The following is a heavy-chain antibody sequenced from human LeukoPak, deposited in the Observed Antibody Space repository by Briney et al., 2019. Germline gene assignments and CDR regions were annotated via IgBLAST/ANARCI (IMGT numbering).Heavy chain of an antibody. D-gene: IGHD3-10*01. CDR2: ISWNSGSI. V-gene: IGHV3-9*01. CDR3: AKASADDAFDI. J-gene: IGHJ3*02. CDR1: GFTFDDYA. Sequence: GGSLRLSCAASGFTFDDYAMHWVRQAPGKGLEWVSGISWNSGSIGYADSVKGRFTISRDNSKNSLYLQMNSLRTEDTALYYCAKASADDAFDIWGQGTMVTVSS.